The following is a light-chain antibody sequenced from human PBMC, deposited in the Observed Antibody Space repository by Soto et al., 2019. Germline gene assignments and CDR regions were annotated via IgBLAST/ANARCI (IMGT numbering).Light chain of an antibody. CDR2: DAS. Sequence: IQMTQSPSSLSASVGDRVTLTCQASHDIRDHLHWYQQKPGKPPKLLIYDASNLQTGVPSRFSGSGSGTDFTLTISSLQPEDFASYYCQQGNIFPWTFGQGTKVDIK. V-gene: IGKV1-33*01. CDR3: QQGNIFPWT. J-gene: IGKJ1*01. CDR1: HDIRDH.